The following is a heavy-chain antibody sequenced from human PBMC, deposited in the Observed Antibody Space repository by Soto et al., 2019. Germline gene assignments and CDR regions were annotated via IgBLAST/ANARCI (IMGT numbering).Heavy chain of an antibody. D-gene: IGHD1-7*01. V-gene: IGHV1-18*04. Sequence: ASVKVSCKSSGYTFSTYGIIWVRQAPGQGLEWMGWISAYNGDTNYAQKLQGRVSLSTDTSTSTAYMELRSLRSDDTAMYYCARSLSVRSRGMDGTRLVHWFDPWGQGTLVTVSS. CDR3: ARSLSVRSRGMDGTRLVHWFDP. CDR2: ISAYNGDT. J-gene: IGHJ5*02. CDR1: GYTFSTYG.